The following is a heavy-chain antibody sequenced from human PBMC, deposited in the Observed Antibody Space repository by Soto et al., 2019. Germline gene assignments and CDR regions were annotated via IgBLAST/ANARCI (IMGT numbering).Heavy chain of an antibody. J-gene: IGHJ6*02. V-gene: IGHV1-2*04. D-gene: IGHD6-13*01. Sequence: GASVKVSCKASGFTFTSSAVQWVRQAPGQGLEWMGWINPNSGGTNYAQKFQGWVTMTRDTSISTAYMELSRLRSDDTAVYYCARGRGSSSWYGGGYYGMDVWGQGTTVTVSS. CDR3: ARGRGSSSWYGGGYYGMDV. CDR1: GFTFTSSA. CDR2: INPNSGGT.